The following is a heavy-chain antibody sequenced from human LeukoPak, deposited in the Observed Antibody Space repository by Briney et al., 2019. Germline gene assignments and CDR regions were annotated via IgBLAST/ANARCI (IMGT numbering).Heavy chain of an antibody. Sequence: APVKHSCKASGYTFAKFYIHWVRQSPGQRLEWMGIINPSGGTTSYAQKFQGRVSMTMDTSTSTVYMELSSLRSEDTAVYYCARDNRGERTPGWGYGGFDSWGQGTMVSVSS. CDR2: INPSGGTT. V-gene: IGHV1-46*01. CDR3: ARDNRGERTPGWGYGGFDS. D-gene: IGHD3-16*01. J-gene: IGHJ3*02. CDR1: GYTFAKFY.